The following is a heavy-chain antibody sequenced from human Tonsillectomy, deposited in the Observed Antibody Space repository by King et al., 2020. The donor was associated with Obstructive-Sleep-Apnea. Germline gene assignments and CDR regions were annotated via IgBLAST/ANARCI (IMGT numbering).Heavy chain of an antibody. D-gene: IGHD6-19*01. CDR2: VNGDGGTA. V-gene: IGHV3-74*01. CDR3: ARGVQDTSDYFDF. J-gene: IGHJ4*02. Sequence: VQLVESGGGLVRPGESLRLSCVVSGFNFRNHWIHLVRQAPGEGLVWGSRVNGDGGTATYADAVRGRFTISRDNAKNTFYLQLDSLGAEDTAVYYCARGVQDTSDYFDFWGRGALVTVSP. CDR1: GFNFRNHW.